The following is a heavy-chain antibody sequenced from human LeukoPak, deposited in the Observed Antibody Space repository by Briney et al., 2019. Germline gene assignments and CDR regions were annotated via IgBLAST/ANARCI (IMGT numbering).Heavy chain of an antibody. Sequence: SETLSLTCTVSGGSISSSSFYWGWIRQPPGKGLEWIGSIYYSGSTYYNPSLKSRVTISVDTFKNQFSLKPTSVTAADTAVYYCASEHYDFWSGYLTPPSNYWGQGTLVTVSS. CDR3: ASEHYDFWSGYLTPPSNY. J-gene: IGHJ4*02. CDR2: IYYSGST. D-gene: IGHD3-3*01. V-gene: IGHV4-39*02. CDR1: GGSISSSSFY.